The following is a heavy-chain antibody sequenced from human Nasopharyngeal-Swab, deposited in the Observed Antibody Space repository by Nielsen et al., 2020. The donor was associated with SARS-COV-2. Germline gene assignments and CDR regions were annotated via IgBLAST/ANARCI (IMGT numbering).Heavy chain of an antibody. J-gene: IGHJ6*02. CDR1: GFTFATYN. CDR2: ISSAGSYI. Sequence: GGSLRLSCAASGFTFATYNMIWVRQAPGKGLEWVSSISSAGSYIYYADSVKGRFTISRDNALYLEMKSLRVEDTGVYYCAREDGLDVWGQGTTVTVSS. CDR3: AREDGLDV. V-gene: IGHV3-21*01.